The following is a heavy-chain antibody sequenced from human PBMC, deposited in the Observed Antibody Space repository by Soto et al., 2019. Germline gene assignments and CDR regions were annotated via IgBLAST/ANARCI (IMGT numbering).Heavy chain of an antibody. CDR1: GGTFSSYA. CDR3: ARGMTDYDFWSGYPVAFDI. Sequence: ASVKVSCKASGGTFSSYAISWVRQAPGQGLEWMGGIIPIFGTANYAQKFQGRVTITADESTSTAYMELSSLRSEDTAVYYCARGMTDYDFWSGYPVAFDIWGQGTMVTVSS. J-gene: IGHJ3*02. CDR2: IIPIFGTA. D-gene: IGHD3-3*01. V-gene: IGHV1-69*13.